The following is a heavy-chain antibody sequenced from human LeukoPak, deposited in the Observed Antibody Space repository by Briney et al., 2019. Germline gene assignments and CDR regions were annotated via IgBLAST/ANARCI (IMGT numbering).Heavy chain of an antibody. V-gene: IGHV4-59*01. D-gene: IGHD4-11*01. CDR3: ARGIDSRKVHY. CDR1: GGSISGFY. CDR2: IHPSGSS. Sequence: PSETLSLTCTVSGGSISGFYWNWIRQPPGKGLEFIGHIHPSGSSHYDPSLESRVTMSVDTSKNQFALKLSYVTAADTAVYYCARGIDSRKVHYWGQGTLVTVSS. J-gene: IGHJ4*02.